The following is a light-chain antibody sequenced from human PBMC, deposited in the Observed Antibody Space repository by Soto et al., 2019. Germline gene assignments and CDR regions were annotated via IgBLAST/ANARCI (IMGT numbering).Light chain of an antibody. CDR3: QQYGSSPRT. J-gene: IGKJ1*01. V-gene: IGKV3-20*01. CDR1: QSVSSN. Sequence: EYVLTQSPGTLSLSPGERATLSCRASQSVSSNLAWYQQKPGQAPRLLIYGASNRATGIPDKFNGSGSGTDFTLTISRLEPEDFAMYYCQQYGSSPRTFGQGTKVDIK. CDR2: GAS.